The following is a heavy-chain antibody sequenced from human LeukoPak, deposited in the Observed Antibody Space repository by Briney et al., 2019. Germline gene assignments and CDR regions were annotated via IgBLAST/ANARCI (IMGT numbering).Heavy chain of an antibody. CDR3: ANTNYDILTGYYPYNWFDP. CDR2: IIPIFGTA. D-gene: IGHD3-9*01. J-gene: IGHJ5*02. V-gene: IGHV1-69*13. CDR1: GYTLTELS. Sequence: ASVKVSCKVSGYTLTELSMHWVRQAPGQGLEWMGGIIPIFGTANYAQKFQGRVTITADESTSTAYMELSSLRSEDTAVYYCANTNYDILTGYYPYNWFDPWGQGTLVTVSS.